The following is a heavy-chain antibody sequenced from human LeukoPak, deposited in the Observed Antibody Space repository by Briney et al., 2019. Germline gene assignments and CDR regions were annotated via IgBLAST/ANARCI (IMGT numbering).Heavy chain of an antibody. CDR3: AREMVRGVYWYFDL. Sequence: ASVKVSCKASGYTFTGYYMHWVRQAPGQGLEWMGRINPNSGGTNYAQRFQGRVTMTRDTSISTAYMELSRLRSDDTAVYYCAREMVRGVYWYFDLWGRGTLVTVSP. J-gene: IGHJ2*01. CDR1: GYTFTGYY. D-gene: IGHD3-10*01. CDR2: INPNSGGT. V-gene: IGHV1-2*06.